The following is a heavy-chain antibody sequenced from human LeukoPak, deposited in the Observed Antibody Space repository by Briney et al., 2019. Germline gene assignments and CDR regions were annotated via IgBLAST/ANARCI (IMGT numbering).Heavy chain of an antibody. Sequence: PSETLSLTCTVSGGSISSGGYHWTWIRQYPGKGLEWIGYIYHSGSTYYNPSLKSRVAMSVDTSKNQFSLGLSSVTAADTAVYYCARGNDYSKTMDYWGQGTLVTVSS. CDR3: ARGNDYSKTMDY. CDR1: GGSISSGGYH. J-gene: IGHJ4*02. D-gene: IGHD4-11*01. CDR2: IYHSGST. V-gene: IGHV4-31*03.